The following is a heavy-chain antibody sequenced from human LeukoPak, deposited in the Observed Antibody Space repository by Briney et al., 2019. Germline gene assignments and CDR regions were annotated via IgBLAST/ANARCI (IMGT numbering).Heavy chain of an antibody. CDR2: ISSSSSYI. CDR1: GFTFSSYS. CDR3: ARGGSRYYGMDV. Sequence: GGSLRLSCAASGFTFSSYSMNWVCQAPGKGLEWVSSISSSSSYIYYADSVKGRFTISRDNAKNSLYLQMNSLRAEDTAVYYCARGGSRYYGMDVWGQGTTVTVSS. V-gene: IGHV3-21*01. D-gene: IGHD2-15*01. J-gene: IGHJ6*02.